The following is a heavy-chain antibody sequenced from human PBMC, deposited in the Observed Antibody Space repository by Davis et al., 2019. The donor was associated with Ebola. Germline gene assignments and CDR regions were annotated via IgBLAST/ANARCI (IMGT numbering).Heavy chain of an antibody. CDR2: IIPVFRTA. Sequence: AASVKVSCKSSGGTVSSYAIGWVRQAPGQGLEWMGGIIPVFRTANYAQKFQGRLTITADESTRTAYMELTGLRSEDTAVYFCAHLGPQRYCSGGGCHGYLDYWGQGTLVTVSS. V-gene: IGHV1-69*13. D-gene: IGHD2-15*01. CDR3: AHLGPQRYCSGGGCHGYLDY. CDR1: GGTVSSYA. J-gene: IGHJ4*02.